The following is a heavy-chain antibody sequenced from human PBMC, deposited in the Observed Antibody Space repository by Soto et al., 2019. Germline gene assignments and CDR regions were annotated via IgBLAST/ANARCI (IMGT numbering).Heavy chain of an antibody. CDR2: IRSKAYGGTT. Sequence: GGSLRLSCTASGFTFGDYAMSWVRQAPGKGLEWVGFIRSKAYGGTTEYAASVKGRFTISRDDSKSIAYLQMNSLKTEDTAVYYCTRDGDMDSGSRYYYYGMDVWGQGTTVTVSS. CDR3: TRDGDMDSGSRYYYYGMDV. CDR1: GFTFGDYA. D-gene: IGHD1-26*01. V-gene: IGHV3-49*04. J-gene: IGHJ6*02.